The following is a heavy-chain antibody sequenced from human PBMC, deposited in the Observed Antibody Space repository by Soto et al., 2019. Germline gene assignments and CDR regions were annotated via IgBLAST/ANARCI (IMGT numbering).Heavy chain of an antibody. J-gene: IGHJ6*03. V-gene: IGHV3-21*01. CDR2: ISSSSSYI. CDR1: GFTFSSYS. Sequence: TGGSLRLSCAASGFTFSSYSMNWVRQAPGKGLEWVSSISSSSSYIYYADSVKGRFTISRDNAKNSLYLQMNSLRAEDTAVYYCARKHGYSPDYYYMDVWGKGTTVTVSS. D-gene: IGHD6-13*01. CDR3: ARKHGYSPDYYYMDV.